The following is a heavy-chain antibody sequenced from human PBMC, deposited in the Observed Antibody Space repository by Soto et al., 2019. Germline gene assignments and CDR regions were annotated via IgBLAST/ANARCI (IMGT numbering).Heavy chain of an antibody. CDR1: GFTFSNAW. CDR3: TTDSYITSIIVRFDY. Sequence: GGSLRLSCAASGFTFSNAWINWVRPAPGKGLEWVGRVKSKNDGGTTDFAAPVKGRFAISRDDSKTMVYLEMNSLQTEDTAIYYCTTDSYITSIIVRFDYWGHGTLVTVSS. J-gene: IGHJ4*01. V-gene: IGHV3-15*07. D-gene: IGHD3-22*01. CDR2: VKSKNDGGTT.